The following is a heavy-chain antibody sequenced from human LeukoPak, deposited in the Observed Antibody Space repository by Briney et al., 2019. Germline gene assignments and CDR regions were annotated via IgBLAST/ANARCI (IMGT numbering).Heavy chain of an antibody. J-gene: IGHJ4*02. V-gene: IGHV4-34*01. D-gene: IGHD3-3*01. CDR1: GASYNAYY. CDR2: IDHRGTA. Sequence: SDTLSLTCAVYGASYNAYYWSWIRQPPGKGLEWIGDIDHRGTATYNPSLKSRLTISADASKNQFSLKLNSVTDADTAVYYCAVGITILGVTASFDSWGQGNLVIVSP. CDR3: AVGITILGVTASFDS.